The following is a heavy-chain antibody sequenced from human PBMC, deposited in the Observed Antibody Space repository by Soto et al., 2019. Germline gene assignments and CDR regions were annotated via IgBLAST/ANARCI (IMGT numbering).Heavy chain of an antibody. CDR2: IYRTGST. CDR3: ASRDPGTSVDY. D-gene: IGHD1-7*01. J-gene: IGHJ4*02. V-gene: IGHV4-4*03. Sequence: PPDTLSLTCPVSGFSLTSNNLLTWVRQPPGQGLEWIGEIYRTGSTNYNPPLKSRVTISLDKSENQFSLKVTSLTAADTAVYYCASRDPGTSVDYWGQGNLVTVSA. CDR1: GFSLTSNNL.